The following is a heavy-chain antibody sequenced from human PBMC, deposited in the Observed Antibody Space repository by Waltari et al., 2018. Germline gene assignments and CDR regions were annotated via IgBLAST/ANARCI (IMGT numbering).Heavy chain of an antibody. Sequence: QVQLQESGPGLVKPSETLSLTCAVSGYSISSGYYWGWIRQPPGKGLEWIGSIYHSGSTSDNPSLKSRVTISVDTSKNQFSLKLSSVTAADTAVYYCARDLAMYYYGSGSSLYFDYWGQGTLVTVSS. CDR1: GYSISSGYY. D-gene: IGHD3-10*01. CDR2: IYHSGST. J-gene: IGHJ4*02. V-gene: IGHV4-38-2*02. CDR3: ARDLAMYYYGSGSSLYFDY.